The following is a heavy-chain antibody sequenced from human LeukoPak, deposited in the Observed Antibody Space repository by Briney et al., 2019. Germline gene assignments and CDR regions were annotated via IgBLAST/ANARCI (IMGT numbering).Heavy chain of an antibody. D-gene: IGHD2-15*01. CDR3: TTEERVSSGYCSGGSCYIDY. J-gene: IGHJ4*02. CDR2: IKSKTDGGTT. V-gene: IGHV3-15*01. Sequence: GGSLRLSCAATAFAFSNAWMNWVRQAPGKGLEWVGRIKSKTDGGTTDYAAPVKGRFTISRDDSKNTLYLQMNSLKTEDTAVYYCTTEERVSSGYCSGGSCYIDYWGQGTLVTVSS. CDR1: AFAFSNAW.